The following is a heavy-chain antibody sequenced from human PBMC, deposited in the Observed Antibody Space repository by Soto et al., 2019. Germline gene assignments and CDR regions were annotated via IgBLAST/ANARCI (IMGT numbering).Heavy chain of an antibody. J-gene: IGHJ4*02. V-gene: IGHV1-69*13. Sequence: GSSVKVSCKASGXTFSSYAISWVRQAPGQGLEWMGGIIPIFGTANYAQKFQGRVTITADESTSTAYMELSSLRSEDTAVYYCAREMLDYMALDYWGQGTLVTVSS. D-gene: IGHD4-4*01. CDR3: AREMLDYMALDY. CDR1: GXTFSSYA. CDR2: IIPIFGTA.